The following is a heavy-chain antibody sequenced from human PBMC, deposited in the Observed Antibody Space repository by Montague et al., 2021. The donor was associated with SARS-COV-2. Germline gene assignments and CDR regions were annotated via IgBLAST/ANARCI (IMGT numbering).Heavy chain of an antibody. J-gene: IGHJ6*02. CDR3: ARGYDILNFYYYTMDV. D-gene: IGHD3-9*01. CDR2: IYYSGST. V-gene: IGHV4-59*01. Sequence: SETLSLTCTVSGGSISGSYWSRIRQSPEKGLEWISYIYYSGSTKYNPSLKSRVTISLDTSKNLFSLKLTSVTTADTAVYYCARGYDILNFYYYTMDVWGQGTTGTVS. CDR1: GGSISGSY.